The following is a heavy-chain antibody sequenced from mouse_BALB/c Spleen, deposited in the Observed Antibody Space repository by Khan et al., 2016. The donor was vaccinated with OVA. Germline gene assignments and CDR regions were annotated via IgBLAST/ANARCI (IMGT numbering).Heavy chain of an antibody. D-gene: IGHD1-1*01. CDR1: GYSFSTYY. J-gene: IGHJ3*01. V-gene: IGHV1S135*01. CDR2: IDPFNGGS. CDR3: ARHGSNSWFAY. Sequence: VQLQQSGPELMRPGASVKISCKASGYSFSTYYIHWVTRSHGKTLEWIGYIDPFNGGSTYNQKFKGKATLTVDKSSSTAYMHLTSLTSEDSAVYYRARHGSNSWFAYWGQGTLVTVPA.